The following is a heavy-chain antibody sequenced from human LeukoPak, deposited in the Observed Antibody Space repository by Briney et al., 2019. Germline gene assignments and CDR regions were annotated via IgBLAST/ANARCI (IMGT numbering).Heavy chain of an antibody. Sequence: GGSLRLSCAASGFTFSSYAMHWVRQAPGKGLEWVAVISYDGSNKYYADSVKGRFTISRDNSKNTLYLQMNSLRAEDTAVYYCARDYSRIDIAALYYYYYMDVWGKGTTVTVSS. CDR2: ISYDGSNK. J-gene: IGHJ6*03. CDR3: ARDYSRIDIAALYYYYYMDV. D-gene: IGHD6-13*01. CDR1: GFTFSSYA. V-gene: IGHV3-30*04.